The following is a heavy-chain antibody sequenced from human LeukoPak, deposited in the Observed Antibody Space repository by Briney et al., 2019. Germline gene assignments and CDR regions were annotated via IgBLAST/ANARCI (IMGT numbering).Heavy chain of an antibody. V-gene: IGHV3-48*03. Sequence: GGSLRLSCAASGFTFSSYEMNWVRQAPGKGLEWVSYISSSGSTIYYADSVKGRFTISRDNAKNSLYLQMNSLRAEDTALYYCAKVGLPYYYGSGSQTPDYYYMDVWGKGTTVTISS. CDR3: AKVGLPYYYGSGSQTPDYYYMDV. D-gene: IGHD3-10*01. CDR2: ISSSGSTI. J-gene: IGHJ6*03. CDR1: GFTFSSYE.